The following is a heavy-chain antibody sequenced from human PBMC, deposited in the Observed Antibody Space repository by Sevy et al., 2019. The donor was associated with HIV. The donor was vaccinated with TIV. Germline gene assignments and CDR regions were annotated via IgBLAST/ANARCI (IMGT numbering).Heavy chain of an antibody. CDR3: ARALDTAMGGYYFDY. Sequence: GGYLRLSCAASGFTFSDYYMSWIRQAPGKGLEWISYISSSGSTIYYADSVKGRFTISRDNAKNSLYLQMNSLRAEDSAVSCCARALDTAMGGYYFDYWGQGTLVTVSS. D-gene: IGHD5-18*01. CDR2: ISSSGSTI. J-gene: IGHJ4*02. CDR1: GFTFSDYY. V-gene: IGHV3-11*01.